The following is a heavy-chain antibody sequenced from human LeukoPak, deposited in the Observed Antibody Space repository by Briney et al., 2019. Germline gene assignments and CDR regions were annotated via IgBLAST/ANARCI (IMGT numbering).Heavy chain of an antibody. CDR1: GGSSSGYY. V-gene: IGHV4-34*01. CDR3: ARVVVPAANYYYYYYMDV. J-gene: IGHJ6*03. CDR2: INHSGST. Sequence: SETLSLTCAVYGGSSSGYYWSWIRQPPGKGLEWIGEINHSGSTNYNPSLKSRVTISVDTSKNQFSLKLSSVTAADTAVYYCARVVVPAANYYYYYYMDVWGKGTTVTVSS. D-gene: IGHD2-2*01.